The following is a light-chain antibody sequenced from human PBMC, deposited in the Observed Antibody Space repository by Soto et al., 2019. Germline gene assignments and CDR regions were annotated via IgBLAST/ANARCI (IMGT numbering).Light chain of an antibody. J-gene: IGLJ3*02. Sequence: QPVLTQSSSASASLGSSVKLTCTLSSGHSSYIIAWHQQQPGKAPRYLMKLEGSGSYNKGSGVPDRFSGSSSGADRYLTISILQYEDEAYYYRETWNSNTHTVFGGGTKLTVL. V-gene: IGLV4-60*02. CDR2: LEGSGSY. CDR3: ETWNSNTHTV. CDR1: SGHSSYI.